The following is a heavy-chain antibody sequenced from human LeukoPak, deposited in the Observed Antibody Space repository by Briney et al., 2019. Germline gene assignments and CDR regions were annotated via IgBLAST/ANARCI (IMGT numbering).Heavy chain of an antibody. CDR3: ARGLYYYGSGSYYTK. CDR1: GFSMSSSGYY. Sequence: SETLSLTYTVSGFSMSSSGYYWGWIRQPPGKGLEWIGSIYYSGYTYYNPSLKSRVTISIDTSKKQFSLKLSSVTAADTAVYYCARGLYYYGSGSYYTKWGQGTLVTVSS. CDR2: IYYSGYT. D-gene: IGHD3-10*01. J-gene: IGHJ4*02. V-gene: IGHV4-39*07.